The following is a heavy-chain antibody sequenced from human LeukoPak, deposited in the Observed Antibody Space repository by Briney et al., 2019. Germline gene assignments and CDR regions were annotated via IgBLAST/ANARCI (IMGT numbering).Heavy chain of an antibody. D-gene: IGHD3-10*01. V-gene: IGHV4-61*01. J-gene: IGHJ5*02. CDR2: IYYSGSA. Sequence: PSETLSLTCTVSGGSVSSGSYYWSWIRQPPGKGLEWIGYIYYSGSAKYNPSLKSRVTISEDTSKNQFSLKLTSVTAADTAVYYCARGFGDWGLSWFDPWGQGTLVTVSS. CDR3: ARGFGDWGLSWFDP. CDR1: GGSVSSGSYY.